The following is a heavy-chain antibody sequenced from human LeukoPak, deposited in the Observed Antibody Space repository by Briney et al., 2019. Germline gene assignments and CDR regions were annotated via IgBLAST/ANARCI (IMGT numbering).Heavy chain of an antibody. D-gene: IGHD6-13*01. Sequence: SETLSLTCAVYGGSFSGYYWSWIRQPPGKGLEWIGEINHSGSTNYNPSLKSRVTISVDTSKNQFSLKLSSVTAADTAVYYCARLRRWSDGYYYYMDVWGKGTTVTVSS. CDR1: GGSFSGYY. CDR2: INHSGST. J-gene: IGHJ6*03. CDR3: ARLRRWSDGYYYYMDV. V-gene: IGHV4-34*01.